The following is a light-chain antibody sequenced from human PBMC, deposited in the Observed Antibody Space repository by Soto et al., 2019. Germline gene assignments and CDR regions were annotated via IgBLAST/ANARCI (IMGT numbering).Light chain of an antibody. V-gene: IGKV3-20*01. CDR2: GAS. CDR1: QSVSSSY. CDR3: QQYGSSPPTWT. Sequence: EIVLTQSPGTQSLSPGERATLSCRASQSVSSSYLAWYQQKPGQAPRLLIYGASSRATGIPDRFSGSGSGTDFTLTISRLEPEDFAVYYWQQYGSSPPTWTFGQGTKVEIK. J-gene: IGKJ1*01.